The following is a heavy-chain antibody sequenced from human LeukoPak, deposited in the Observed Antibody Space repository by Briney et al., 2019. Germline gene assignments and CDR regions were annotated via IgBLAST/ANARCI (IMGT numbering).Heavy chain of an antibody. J-gene: IGHJ4*02. V-gene: IGHV1-69*05. CDR3: AREEMATALDY. D-gene: IGHD5-24*01. CDR2: IIPMFGTA. Sequence: SVKVSCKASGGTFSSYSISWVRQAPGQGLEWMGGIIPMFGTASYAQKFQGRVTMTRDTSISTAYMELSRLRSDDTAVYYCAREEMATALDYWGQGTLVTVSS. CDR1: GGTFSSYS.